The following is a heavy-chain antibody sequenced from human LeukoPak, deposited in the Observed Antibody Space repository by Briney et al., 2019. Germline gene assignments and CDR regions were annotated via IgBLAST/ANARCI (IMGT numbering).Heavy chain of an antibody. J-gene: IGHJ4*02. Sequence: GGSLRLSCAASGFTFSSYAMHWVRQAPGKGLEWVAVISYDGSNKYYADSVKGRFTISRDNSKNTLYLQMNSLRAEDTAVYYCATSGWWGYFDYWGQGTLVTVSS. CDR2: ISYDGSNK. D-gene: IGHD6-19*01. V-gene: IGHV3-30-3*01. CDR1: GFTFSSYA. CDR3: ATSGWWGYFDY.